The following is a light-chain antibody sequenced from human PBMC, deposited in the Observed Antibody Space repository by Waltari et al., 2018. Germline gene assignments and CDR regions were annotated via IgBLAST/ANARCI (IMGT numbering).Light chain of an antibody. Sequence: QSALTQPASVSGSPGQSITLPCTGTSSDVGAYNYVPWYQQHPGKAPKLMISDVSDRPSGVSNRFSGSKSGNTASLTISGLQAEGEADYFCMSYTSSSSWIFGGGTKLTVL. J-gene: IGLJ2*01. V-gene: IGLV2-14*03. CDR1: SSDVGAYNY. CDR3: MSYTSSSSWI. CDR2: DVS.